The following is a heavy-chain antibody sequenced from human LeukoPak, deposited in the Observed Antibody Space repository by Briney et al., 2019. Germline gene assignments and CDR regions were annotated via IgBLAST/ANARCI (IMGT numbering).Heavy chain of an antibody. V-gene: IGHV4-59*08. D-gene: IGHD3-10*01. CDR3: ARVSKWFGEMLY. Sequence: SETLSLTCTVSGGSISSYYWSWIRQPPGKGLEWIGYIYYSGSTNYNPSLKSRVTISVDTSKNQFSLKLSSVTAADTAVYYCARVSKWFGEMLYWGQGTLVTVSS. J-gene: IGHJ4*02. CDR2: IYYSGST. CDR1: GGSISSYY.